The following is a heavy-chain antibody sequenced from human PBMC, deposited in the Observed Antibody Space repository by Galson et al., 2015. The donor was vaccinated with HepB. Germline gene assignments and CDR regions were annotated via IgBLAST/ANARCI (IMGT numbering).Heavy chain of an antibody. CDR1: GFTFSNAW. J-gene: IGHJ4*02. CDR2: IKSKTDGGTT. D-gene: IGHD3-3*01. CDR3: TTDTADFWSGYYTDY. V-gene: IGHV3-15*01. Sequence: SLRLSCAASGFTFSNAWMSWVRQAPGKGLEWVGRIKSKTDGGTTDYAAPVKGRFTISSDDSKNTLYLQMNSLKTEDTAVYYCTTDTADFWSGYYTDYWGQGTLVTVSS.